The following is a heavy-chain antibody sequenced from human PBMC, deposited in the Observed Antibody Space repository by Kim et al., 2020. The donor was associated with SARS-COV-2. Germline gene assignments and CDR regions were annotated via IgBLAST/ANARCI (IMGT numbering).Heavy chain of an antibody. CDR1: GGSISSYY. CDR2: IYYSGST. Sequence: SETLSLTCTVSGGSISSYYWSWIRQPPGKGLEWIGYIYYSGSTNYNPSLKSRVTISVDTSKNQFSLKLSSVTAADTAVYYCARDLLSDFWSGRRDAFDIWGQGTMVTVSS. D-gene: IGHD3-3*01. V-gene: IGHV4-59*01. J-gene: IGHJ3*02. CDR3: ARDLLSDFWSGRRDAFDI.